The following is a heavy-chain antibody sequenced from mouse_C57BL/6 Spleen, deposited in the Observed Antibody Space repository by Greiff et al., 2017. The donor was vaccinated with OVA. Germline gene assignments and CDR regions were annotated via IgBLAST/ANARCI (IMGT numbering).Heavy chain of an antibody. V-gene: IGHV3-6*01. CDR3: ARDSSGWDY. CDR2: ISYDGSN. J-gene: IGHJ2*01. CDR1: GYSITSGYY. D-gene: IGHD3-2*02. Sequence: EVQLVESGPGLVKPSQSLSLTCSVTGYSITSGYYWNWIRQFPGNKLEWMGYISYDGSNNYNPSLKNRISITRDTSKNQFFLKLNSVTTEDTATYYCARDSSGWDYWGQGTTLTVSS.